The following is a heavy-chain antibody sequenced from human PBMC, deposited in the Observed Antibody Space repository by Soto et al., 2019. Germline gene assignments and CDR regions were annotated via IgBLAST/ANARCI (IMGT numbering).Heavy chain of an antibody. Sequence: SETLSLTCTVSGGSISRYYWSWIRQPPGKGLEWIGYMYNTGSTVYNPPFKSRVTISVGTSKNQFSLKLNSVTAADTAVYYFARDLWGYCGTDCYPLDIWGQGTTVTVSS. CDR3: ARDLWGYCGTDCYPLDI. J-gene: IGHJ6*02. CDR1: GGSISRYY. V-gene: IGHV4-59*01. D-gene: IGHD2-21*02. CDR2: MYNTGST.